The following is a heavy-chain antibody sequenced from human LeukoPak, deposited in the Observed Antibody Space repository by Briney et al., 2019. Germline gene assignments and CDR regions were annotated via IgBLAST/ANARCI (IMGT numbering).Heavy chain of an antibody. CDR2: IKQDGSER. V-gene: IGHV3-7*01. J-gene: IGHJ4*02. CDR1: GFSFSNYW. CDR3: ASGRGFDS. Sequence: GGSLRLSCGASGFSFSNYWMSWVRQAPGKGLEWVANIKQDGSERYYVDSVKGRFTISRDNAKNSLYLQMNSLRAEDTAVYYCASGRGFDSWGLGPPIIVSS. D-gene: IGHD3-10*01.